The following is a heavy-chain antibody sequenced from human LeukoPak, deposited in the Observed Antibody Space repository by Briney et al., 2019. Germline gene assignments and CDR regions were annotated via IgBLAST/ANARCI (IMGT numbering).Heavy chain of an antibody. V-gene: IGHV3-21*01. D-gene: IGHD2-2*02. CDR3: ARSSPHCSSTSCYNDAFDI. CDR1: GFPFSSYS. Sequence: PGGSLRLSCAASGFPFSSYSMNWVRQDPGKGLEWVSSISSSSSSYIYYADSVKGRFTISRNNAKNPLYLQMNSLRAEDTAVYYCARSSPHCSSTSCYNDAFDIWGQGTMVTVSS. CDR2: ISSSSSSYI. J-gene: IGHJ3*02.